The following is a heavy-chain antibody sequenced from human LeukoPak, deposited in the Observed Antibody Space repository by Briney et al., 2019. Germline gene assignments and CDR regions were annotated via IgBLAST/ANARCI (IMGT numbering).Heavy chain of an antibody. D-gene: IGHD4-17*01. CDR3: AKVWRLTTGYFDY. CDR2: ISGSGGST. Sequence: PGGSLRLSCAASGFTFSSYAMSWVRQAPGKGLEWASAISGSGGSTYYADSVKGRFTISRDNSKNTLYLQMNSLRAEDTAVYYCAKVWRLTTGYFDYWGQGTLVTVSS. CDR1: GFTFSSYA. V-gene: IGHV3-23*01. J-gene: IGHJ4*02.